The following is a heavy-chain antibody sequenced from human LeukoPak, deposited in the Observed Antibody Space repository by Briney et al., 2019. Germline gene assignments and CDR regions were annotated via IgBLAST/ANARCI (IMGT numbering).Heavy chain of an antibody. Sequence: GGSLRLSCAASGFTFSSYGMHWVRQAPGKGLEWVAFIRYDGSNKYYADSVKGRFTISRDNSKNTLYLQMNSLRAEDTAVYYCAKDLLVRGVPDYWGQGTLVTVSS. CDR1: GFTFSSYG. J-gene: IGHJ4*02. CDR2: IRYDGSNK. CDR3: AKDLLVRGVPDY. V-gene: IGHV3-30*02. D-gene: IGHD3-10*01.